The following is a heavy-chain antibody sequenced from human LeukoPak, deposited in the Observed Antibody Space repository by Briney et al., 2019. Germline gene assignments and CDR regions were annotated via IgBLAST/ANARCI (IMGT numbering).Heavy chain of an antibody. Sequence: GGSLRLSCAASGFTFSSYSMNWVRQAPGKGLEWVSSISSSSSYIYYADSVKGRFTISRDNAKNSLYLQMNSQRAEDTAVYYCARAAYGSGSYEVYWGQGTLVTVSS. J-gene: IGHJ4*02. CDR3: ARAAYGSGSYEVY. V-gene: IGHV3-21*01. CDR2: ISSSSSYI. D-gene: IGHD3-10*01. CDR1: GFTFSSYS.